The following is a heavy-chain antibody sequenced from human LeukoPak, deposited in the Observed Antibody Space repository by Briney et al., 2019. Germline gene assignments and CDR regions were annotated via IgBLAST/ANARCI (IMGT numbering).Heavy chain of an antibody. CDR1: GGTFSSYA. CDR3: AREHCSSTSCYGGFGY. D-gene: IGHD2-2*01. Sequence: SVKVSCKASGGTFSSYAISWVRQAPGQGLGWMGRIIPIFGTANCAQKFQGRVTITTDESTSTAYMELSSLRSEDTAVYYCAREHCSSTSCYGGFGYWGQGTLVTVSS. CDR2: IIPIFGTA. V-gene: IGHV1-69*05. J-gene: IGHJ4*02.